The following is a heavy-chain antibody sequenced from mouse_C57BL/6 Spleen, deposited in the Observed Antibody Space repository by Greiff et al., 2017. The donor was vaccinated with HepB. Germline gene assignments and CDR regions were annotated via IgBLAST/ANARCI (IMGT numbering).Heavy chain of an antibody. J-gene: IGHJ4*01. Sequence: EVQLQQSGTVLARPGASVKMSCKTSGYTFTSYWMHWVKQRPGQGLEWIGAIYPGNSDTSYNQKFKGKAKLTAVTSASTAYMELSSLTNEDSAVYYCTRQRDYYGSSYVGAMDYWGQGTSVTVSS. CDR2: IYPGNSDT. CDR1: GYTFTSYW. D-gene: IGHD1-1*01. CDR3: TRQRDYYGSSYVGAMDY. V-gene: IGHV1-5*01.